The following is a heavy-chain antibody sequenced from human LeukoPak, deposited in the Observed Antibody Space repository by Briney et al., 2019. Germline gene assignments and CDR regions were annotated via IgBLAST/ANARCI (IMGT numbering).Heavy chain of an antibody. CDR2: ISSSSRTI. J-gene: IGHJ4*02. D-gene: IGHD3-3*01. CDR3: AKETVFLLTIFGVVNDY. CDR1: GFIFSSYS. V-gene: IGHV3-48*01. Sequence: GGSLRLSCAASGFIFSSYSMNWVRQAPGKGLEWVSYISSSSRTIYYADSVKGRFTISRDNAKNSLYLQMNSLRAEDTAVYYCAKETVFLLTIFGVVNDYWGQGTLVTVSS.